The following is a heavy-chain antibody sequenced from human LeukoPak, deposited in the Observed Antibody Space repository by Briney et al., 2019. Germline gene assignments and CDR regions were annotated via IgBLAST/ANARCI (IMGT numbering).Heavy chain of an antibody. CDR2: IIPIFGTA. Sequence: SVKVSCKASGGTFSSYAISWVRQAPGQGLEWMGGIIPIFGTANYAQKFQGRVTITADKSTSTAYMELSSLRSEDTAVYYCARRHYYDSSGYWYNWFDLWGQGTLVTVSS. CDR1: GGTFSSYA. D-gene: IGHD3-22*01. V-gene: IGHV1-69*06. J-gene: IGHJ5*02. CDR3: ARRHYYDSSGYWYNWFDL.